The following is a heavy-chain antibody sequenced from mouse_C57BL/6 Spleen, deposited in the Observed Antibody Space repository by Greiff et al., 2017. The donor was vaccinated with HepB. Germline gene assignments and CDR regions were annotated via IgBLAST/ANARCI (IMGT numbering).Heavy chain of an antibody. J-gene: IGHJ4*01. CDR3: ARYYDVVAMDY. V-gene: IGHV1-76*01. D-gene: IGHD2-4*01. CDR2: IYPGSGNT. CDR1: GYTFTDYY. Sequence: QVHVKQSGAELVRPGASVKLSCKASGYTFTDYYINWVKQRPGQGLEWIARIYPGSGNTYYNEKFKGKATLTAEKSSSTAYMQLSSLTSEDSAVYFCARYYDVVAMDYWGQGTSVTVSS.